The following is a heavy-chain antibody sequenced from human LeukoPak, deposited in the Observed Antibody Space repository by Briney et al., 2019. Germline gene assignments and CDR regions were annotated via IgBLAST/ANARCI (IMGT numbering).Heavy chain of an antibody. CDR3: ARDGLPTRWGRSRRHYFDY. J-gene: IGHJ4*02. V-gene: IGHV4-34*01. CDR1: GGSFSGYY. Sequence: SETLSLTCAVYGGSFSGYYWSWIRQPPGKGLEWIGEINHSGSTNYNPSLKSRVTISVDTSKNQFSLKLSSVTAADTAVYYCARDGLPTRWGRSRRHYFDYWGQGTLVTVSS. D-gene: IGHD3-16*01. CDR2: INHSGST.